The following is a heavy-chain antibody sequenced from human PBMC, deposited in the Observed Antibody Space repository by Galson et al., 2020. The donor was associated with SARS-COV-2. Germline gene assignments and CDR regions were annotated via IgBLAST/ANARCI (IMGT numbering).Heavy chain of an antibody. CDR2: IYHTGTT. D-gene: IGHD6-6*01. CDR3: AGDRGMYSSSSLDC. V-gene: IGHV4-31*03. Sequence: SETLSLTCTDSGGSIGSGGYFWTWIRQHPGKGLEWIGYIYHTGTTYYNPSLESRVIISVDKSKNQFSLRLNSVTAADTAVYYCAGDRGMYSSSSLDCWGQGILVTVSS. J-gene: IGHJ4*02. CDR1: GGSIGSGGYF.